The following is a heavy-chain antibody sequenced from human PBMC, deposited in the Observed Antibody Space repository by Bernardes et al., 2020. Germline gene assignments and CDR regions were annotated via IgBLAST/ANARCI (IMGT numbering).Heavy chain of an antibody. J-gene: IGHJ4*02. V-gene: IGHV3-74*01. CDR2: TNTDGSST. CDR3: ARDGCSGGSCYFPSFDY. D-gene: IGHD2-15*01. CDR1: GFTFSSYW. Sequence: GGSLTLSCAVSGFTFSSYWTHCVRQAPGKGLVWVSRTNTDGSSTSYADSVKGRFTISRDNATNTRYLQMNSLRAEDTAVYFWARDGCSGGSCYFPSFDYWGQGTLVTVSS.